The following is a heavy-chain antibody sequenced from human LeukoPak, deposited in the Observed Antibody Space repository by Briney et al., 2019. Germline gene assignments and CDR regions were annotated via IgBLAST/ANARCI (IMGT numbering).Heavy chain of an antibody. CDR2: ISSSSSYI. J-gene: IGHJ6*02. CDR1: GFTFSSYS. CDR3: ARDRDIVVVPAAPDV. Sequence: GGSLRLSCAASGFTFSSYSMNWVRQAPGKGLEWVSSISSSSSYIYYADSVKGRFTISRDNAKNSLYLQMNSLRAEDTAVYYCARDRDIVVVPAAPDVWGQGTTVTVSS. D-gene: IGHD2-2*01. V-gene: IGHV3-21*01.